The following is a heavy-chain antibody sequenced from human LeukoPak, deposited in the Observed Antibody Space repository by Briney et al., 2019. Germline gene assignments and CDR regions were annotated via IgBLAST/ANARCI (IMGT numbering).Heavy chain of an antibody. CDR3: TREGMGTTFSAWFDP. Sequence: GGSLRLSCAASGFSFSSYGMHWVRQAPGKGLEWVAVVSFDGSVDYYADSVRGRFTVSRDNSKNTLYLQMNSLRVDDTAVYYCTREGMGTTFSAWFDPWGQGTLVIVP. V-gene: IGHV3-30*03. CDR1: GFSFSSYG. CDR2: VSFDGSVD. J-gene: IGHJ5*02. D-gene: IGHD1-7*01.